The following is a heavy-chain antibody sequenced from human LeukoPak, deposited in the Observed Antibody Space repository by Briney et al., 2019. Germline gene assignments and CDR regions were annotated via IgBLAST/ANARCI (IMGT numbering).Heavy chain of an antibody. CDR2: ICYSGTT. CDR3: ARDVVSDSSLDY. V-gene: IGHV4-31*03. Sequence: SQTLSLTCTVSGGSISSGGYCWSRIRQHPGKGLEWIGHICYSGTTYYNPSLKRRVTISVDTSKNQFSLKLSSVTVADTAMYYCARDVVSDSSLDYWGQGTLVTVSS. D-gene: IGHD6-19*01. J-gene: IGHJ4*02. CDR1: GGSISSGGYC.